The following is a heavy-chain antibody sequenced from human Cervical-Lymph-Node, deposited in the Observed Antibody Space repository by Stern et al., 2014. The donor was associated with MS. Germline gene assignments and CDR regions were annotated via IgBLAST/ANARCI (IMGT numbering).Heavy chain of an antibody. Sequence: QVQLVQSGFELKKPGASVRIACKASGYTLTTYPMHWVRQVPGQGLEWMGWINTIADDPRYAPAFTGRIVFSLDTSVSTTFLEINNLRAEDTAVYYCARGGDNSYGGFDLWGQGTLVTVSS. CDR1: GYTLTTYP. CDR3: ARGGDNSYGGFDL. D-gene: IGHD4-11*01. V-gene: IGHV7-4-1*02. J-gene: IGHJ4*02. CDR2: INTIADDP.